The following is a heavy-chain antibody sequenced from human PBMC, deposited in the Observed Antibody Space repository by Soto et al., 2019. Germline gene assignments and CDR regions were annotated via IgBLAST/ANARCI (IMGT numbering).Heavy chain of an antibody. CDR3: AHLTSWGEGAPFDI. D-gene: IGHD3-16*01. CDR1: GFSLSTSGVG. Sequence: QITLKESGPTLVKPTQPLTLTCIFSGFSLSTSGVGVGWIRQPPGKALEWLAVIYWDDDKRYSPSLKSRVTITRDTSKSQVVFTMPNMHPEDTGTFYCAHLTSWGEGAPFDIWGQGTKVTVSS. CDR2: IYWDDDK. J-gene: IGHJ3*02. V-gene: IGHV2-5*02.